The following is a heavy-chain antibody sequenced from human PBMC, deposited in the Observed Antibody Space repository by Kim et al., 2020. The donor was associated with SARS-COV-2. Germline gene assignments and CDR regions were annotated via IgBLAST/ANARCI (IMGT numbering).Heavy chain of an antibody. CDR1: GDSISSYF. Sequence: SETLSLTCTVSGDSISSYFWTWIRQPPGKGLEWIGYLFYSATTKYNPSLKSRVTISIDTSKNQLSLNLTPVTAADTAVYYCAKVRSTLIRAVIDYWGKGTLVPVSS. CDR3: AKVRSTLIRAVIDY. CDR2: LFYSATT. D-gene: IGHD6-19*01. J-gene: IGHJ4*02. V-gene: IGHV4-59*13.